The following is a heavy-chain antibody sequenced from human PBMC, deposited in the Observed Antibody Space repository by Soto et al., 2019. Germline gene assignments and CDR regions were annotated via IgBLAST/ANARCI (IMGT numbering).Heavy chain of an antibody. J-gene: IGHJ3*02. CDR2: ISHSGST. D-gene: IGHD6-13*01. CDR3: ARSPSSSWYGGGAFEI. CDR1: GASISSSNW. V-gene: IGHV4-4*02. Sequence: QVQLQESGPGLVKPSGTLSLTCAVSGASISSSNWWTWVRQPPGKGLEWIGEISHSGSTNYNPSLKSRITISVDRSKKQFALEWRSVTAADTAAYYCARSPSSSWYGGGAFEIWGHGTMVTVSS.